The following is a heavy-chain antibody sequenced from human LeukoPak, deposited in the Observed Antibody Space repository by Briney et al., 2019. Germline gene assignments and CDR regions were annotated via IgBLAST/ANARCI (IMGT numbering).Heavy chain of an antibody. CDR2: IYHSGST. V-gene: IGHV4-59*12. Sequence: SETLSLTCTVSGGSISSYYWSWIRQPPGKGLEWIGYIYHSGSTYYNPSLKSRVTTSVDRSKNQFSLKLSSVTAADTAVYYCARGFGELPLDYWGQGTLVTVSS. CDR1: GGSISSYY. J-gene: IGHJ4*02. D-gene: IGHD3-10*01. CDR3: ARGFGELPLDY.